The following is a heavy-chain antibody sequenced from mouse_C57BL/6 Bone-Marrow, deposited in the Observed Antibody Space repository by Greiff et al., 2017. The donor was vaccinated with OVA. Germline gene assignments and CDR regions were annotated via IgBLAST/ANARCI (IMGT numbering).Heavy chain of an antibody. CDR1: GYTFTSYW. D-gene: IGHD1-1*01. Sequence: QVQLQQSGAELVKPGASVKLSCKASGYTFTSYWMHWVKQRPGQGLEWIGMIHPNSGSTNYNEKFKSKATLTVDKSSSTAYMQLSSLTSEDSAVYYCARLLLRRGYLDYWGQGTTLTVSS. CDR2: IHPNSGST. CDR3: ARLLLRRGYLDY. J-gene: IGHJ2*01. V-gene: IGHV1-64*01.